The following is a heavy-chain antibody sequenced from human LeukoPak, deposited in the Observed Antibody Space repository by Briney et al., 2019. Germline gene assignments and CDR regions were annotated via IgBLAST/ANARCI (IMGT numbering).Heavy chain of an antibody. CDR1: GFTFSDYY. J-gene: IGHJ4*02. CDR2: ISSSGSTI. V-gene: IGHV3-11*04. Sequence: GGSLRLSCAASGFTFSDYYMSWIRQAPGKGLEWVSYISSSGSTIYYADSVKGRFTISRDNAKNSLYLQMNSLRAEDTAVYYCARDPRQGYYDSSGYYKYFDYWGQGTLVTVSS. D-gene: IGHD3-22*01. CDR3: ARDPRQGYYDSSGYYKYFDY.